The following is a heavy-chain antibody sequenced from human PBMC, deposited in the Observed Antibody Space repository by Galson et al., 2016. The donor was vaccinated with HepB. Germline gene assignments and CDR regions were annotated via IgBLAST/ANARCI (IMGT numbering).Heavy chain of an antibody. CDR2: ILYDGSKK. D-gene: IGHD3-3*01. V-gene: IGHV3-33*01. Sequence: SGKGLEWVAVILYDGSKKYYADSVEGRFTISRDNSKNTLYLQMNSLRAEDTAVYYCARDSFTIFGVTPNWFDPWGQGTLVTVSS. CDR3: ARDSFTIFGVTPNWFDP. J-gene: IGHJ5*02.